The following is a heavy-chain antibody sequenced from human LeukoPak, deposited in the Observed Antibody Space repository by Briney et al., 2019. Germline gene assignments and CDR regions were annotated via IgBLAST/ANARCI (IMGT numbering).Heavy chain of an antibody. J-gene: IGHJ4*02. CDR3: VKDIGSGSYRYGGYFDY. D-gene: IGHD1-26*01. CDR2: ISRNSDST. CDR1: GFPFDDKA. V-gene: IGHV3-9*03. Sequence: GRSLRLSCAASGFPFDDKAMHWVRQAPGKGLEWLAGISRNSDSTGYADSVKGRFTISRDNAKNSLYLQMNSLRAEDMALYYCVKDIGSGSYRYGGYFDYWGQGTLVTVSS.